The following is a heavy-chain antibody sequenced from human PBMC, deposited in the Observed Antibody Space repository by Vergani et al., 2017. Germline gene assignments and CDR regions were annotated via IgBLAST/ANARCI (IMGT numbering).Heavy chain of an antibody. Sequence: QVQLQQWGGGLLKPSETLSLTCVVNGGSFTSYHWTWIRQSPGEGLEWVGDIDHTGRPDYNPSLKSRLTMSVDKSRNQFSLTLNSVTGTDTAIYFCARVNTETNGHLYYYYYVDVWGQGSAVTVS. D-gene: IGHD4-11*01. CDR2: IDHTGRP. V-gene: IGHV4-34*01. CDR3: ARVNTETNGHLYYYYYVDV. J-gene: IGHJ6*03. CDR1: GGSFTSYH.